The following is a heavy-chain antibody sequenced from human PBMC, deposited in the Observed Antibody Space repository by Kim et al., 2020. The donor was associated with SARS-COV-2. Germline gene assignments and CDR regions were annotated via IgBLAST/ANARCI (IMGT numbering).Heavy chain of an antibody. V-gene: IGHV3-23*01. Sequence: VGSLRLSCAASGFTFSNYAMSWVRQAPGKGLEWVSSISINGGSTYYADSVKGRFTISRDNSKNTLYLQMNSLRAEDTAVYYCAKDRYGSGSSFFDYWGQGTLVTVSS. J-gene: IGHJ4*02. D-gene: IGHD3-10*01. CDR1: GFTFSNYA. CDR3: AKDRYGSGSSFFDY. CDR2: ISINGGST.